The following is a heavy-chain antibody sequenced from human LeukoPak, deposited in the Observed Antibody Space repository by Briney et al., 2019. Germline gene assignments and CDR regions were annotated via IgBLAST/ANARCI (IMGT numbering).Heavy chain of an antibody. CDR3: ARGIRYYGPRGYYYYMDV. J-gene: IGHJ6*03. CDR1: GYTFTGYY. Sequence: PKASVKVSCKASGYTFTGYYMHWVRQAPGQGLEWMGWINPNSGGTNYAQKFQGRVTMTRDTSISTAYMELSRLRSDDTAVYYCARGIRYYGPRGYYYYMDVWGKGTTVTISS. CDR2: INPNSGGT. D-gene: IGHD3-9*01. V-gene: IGHV1-2*02.